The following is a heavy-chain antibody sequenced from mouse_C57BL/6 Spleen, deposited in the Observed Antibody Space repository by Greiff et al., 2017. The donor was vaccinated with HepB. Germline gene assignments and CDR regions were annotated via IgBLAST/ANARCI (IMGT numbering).Heavy chain of an antibody. CDR3: ARCAYYSNSFAY. Sequence: VQLQQPGAELVMPGASVKLSCKASGYTFTSYWMHWVKQRPGQGLEWIGEIDPSDSYTNYNQKFKGKSTLTVDKSSSTAYMQLSSLTSEDSAVYYCARCAYYSNSFAYWGQGTLVTVSA. CDR2: IDPSDSYT. CDR1: GYTFTSYW. V-gene: IGHV1-69*01. J-gene: IGHJ3*01. D-gene: IGHD2-5*01.